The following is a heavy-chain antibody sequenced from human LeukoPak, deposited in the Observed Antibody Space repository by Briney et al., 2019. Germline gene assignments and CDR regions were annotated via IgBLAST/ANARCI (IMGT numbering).Heavy chain of an antibody. J-gene: IGHJ6*02. D-gene: IGHD3-10*01. CDR2: IKEDGSES. V-gene: IGHV3-7*01. CDR1: GFIFSTYW. Sequence: GRSLRLSCAASGFIFSTYWMSWVRQAPGKGLEWVANIKEDGSESHYVDSVKGRFTISRDNAKNSLYLQMNYLRAEDTAVYFCAKAGLLWFGESWMDVWGQGTTVTVSS. CDR3: AKAGLLWFGESWMDV.